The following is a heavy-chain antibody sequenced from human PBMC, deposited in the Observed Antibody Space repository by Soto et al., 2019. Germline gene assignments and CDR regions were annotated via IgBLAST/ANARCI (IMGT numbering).Heavy chain of an antibody. CDR3: TREFGSSGYFH. Sequence: QVHLVESGGGVVQPGTSLRLSCAASGFTFSSYGMHWVRQAPDKGLEWVAVIWKDGSTQFYADFVEGRFTISRDNSKNVLYLEMNSLRVEDTGVYYCTREFGSSGYFHWGQGTLVTVSS. J-gene: IGHJ4*02. V-gene: IGHV3-33*01. CDR1: GFTFSSYG. CDR2: IWKDGSTQ. D-gene: IGHD3-22*01.